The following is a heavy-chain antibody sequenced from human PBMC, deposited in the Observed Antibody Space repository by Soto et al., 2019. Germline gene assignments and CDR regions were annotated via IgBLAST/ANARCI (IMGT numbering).Heavy chain of an antibody. J-gene: IGHJ4*02. D-gene: IGHD3-9*01. Sequence: PGGSLRLSCAASGFTFSSYAMSWVRQAPGKGLEWVSAISGSGGSTYYADSVKGRFTISRDNSKNTLYLQMNSLRAEDTAVYYCAKAPKQLRYFDWSDTIFDYWGQGTLVTVSS. V-gene: IGHV3-23*01. CDR3: AKAPKQLRYFDWSDTIFDY. CDR2: ISGSGGST. CDR1: GFTFSSYA.